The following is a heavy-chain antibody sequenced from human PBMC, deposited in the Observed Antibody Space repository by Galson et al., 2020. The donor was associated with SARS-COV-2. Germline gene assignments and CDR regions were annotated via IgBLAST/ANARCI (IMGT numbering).Heavy chain of an antibody. CDR3: ARGRYPRADGILLWMYRIASSGVFDS. Sequence: PSETLSLTCAVYGEPFSGYYWKWIRQSSGKGLEWIGEINDGARTNYNPYLESRVGISVYTSKKQFSLKLSSVTAADTAVYHCARGRYPRADGILLWMYRIASSGVFDSWSQGTRVTVSS. V-gene: IGHV4-34*01. CDR1: GEPFSGYY. CDR2: INDGART. J-gene: IGHJ4*02. D-gene: IGHD6-13*01.